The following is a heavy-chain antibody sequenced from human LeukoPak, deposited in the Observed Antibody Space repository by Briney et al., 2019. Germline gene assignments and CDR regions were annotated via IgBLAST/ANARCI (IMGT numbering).Heavy chain of an antibody. CDR1: GYTFTSYY. Sequence: GASVKVSCKASGYTFTSYYMHWVRQAPGQGLEWMGIINPSGGSTSYAQKFRGRVTMTRDTSTSTVYMELSSLRSEDTAVYYCARGPLCTSCYIPGIDYWGQGTLVTVSS. V-gene: IGHV1-46*03. D-gene: IGHD2-2*01. J-gene: IGHJ4*02. CDR3: ARGPLCTSCYIPGIDY. CDR2: INPSGGST.